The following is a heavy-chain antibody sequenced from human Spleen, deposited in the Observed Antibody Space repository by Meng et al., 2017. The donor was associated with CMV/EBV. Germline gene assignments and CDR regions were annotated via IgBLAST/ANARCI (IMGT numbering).Heavy chain of an antibody. CDR1: GGSISSSAYY. D-gene: IGHD3-10*01. CDR2: IYFLWSS. Sequence: SETLSLTWTVSGGSISSSAYYWGWIRQPPGKGLEWIGRIYFLWSSYYNPSLKSRVTISVDTSENQFSRKLSSVTAADTAVYYCARDPRVNGMDVWGQGATVTVSS. CDR3: ARDPRVNGMDV. J-gene: IGHJ6*02. V-gene: IGHV4-39*07.